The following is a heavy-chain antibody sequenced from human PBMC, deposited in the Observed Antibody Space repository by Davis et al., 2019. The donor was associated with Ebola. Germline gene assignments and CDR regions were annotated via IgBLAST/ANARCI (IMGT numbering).Heavy chain of an antibody. Sequence: GESLKISCAASGFTFSSYGMHWVRQAPGKGLEWVAVIWYDGSNKYYADSVKGRFTISRDNSKNTLYLQMNSLRAEDTAVYYCARTSDYGDYALDYWGQGTLVTVSS. CDR2: IWYDGSNK. J-gene: IGHJ4*02. D-gene: IGHD4-17*01. V-gene: IGHV3-33*01. CDR1: GFTFSSYG. CDR3: ARTSDYGDYALDY.